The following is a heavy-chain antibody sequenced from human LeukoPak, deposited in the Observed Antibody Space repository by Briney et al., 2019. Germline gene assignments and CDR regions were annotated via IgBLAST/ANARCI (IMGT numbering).Heavy chain of an antibody. V-gene: IGHV4-38-2*02. D-gene: IGHD5-18*01. J-gene: IGHJ4*02. CDR2: IYHSGST. CDR3: AKDPGVRGYSYGYDY. CDR1: GYSISSGYY. Sequence: SETLSLTCTVSGYSISSGYYWGWIRQPPGKGLEWIGSIYHSGSTYYNPSLKSRVTISVDTSKNQFSLKLSSVTAADTAVYYCAKDPGVRGYSYGYDYWGQGTLVTVSS.